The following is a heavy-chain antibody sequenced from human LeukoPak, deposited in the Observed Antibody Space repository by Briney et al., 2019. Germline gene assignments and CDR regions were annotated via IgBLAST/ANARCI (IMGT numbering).Heavy chain of an antibody. CDR2: ISWNSGSI. J-gene: IGHJ4*02. CDR1: GFTFDDYA. V-gene: IGHV3-9*01. D-gene: IGHD5-18*01. CDR3: ARWGGSYLYFDY. Sequence: SLRLSCAASGFTFDDYAMHWVRQAPGKGLEWVSGISWNSGSIGYADSVKGRFTISRDNAKNSLYLQMNSLRAEDTALYYCARWGGSYLYFDYWGQGTLVTVSS.